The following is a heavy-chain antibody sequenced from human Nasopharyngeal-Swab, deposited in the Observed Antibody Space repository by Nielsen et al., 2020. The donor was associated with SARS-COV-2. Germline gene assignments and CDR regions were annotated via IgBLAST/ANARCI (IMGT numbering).Heavy chain of an antibody. Sequence: GESLKISCAASGFTFSDYYMSWIRQAPGKGLEWVSYISSSGSTIYYADSVKGRFTISRENAKNSLYLQMNSLRAEDTAVYYCARSLSVRYSSGWYESEGWFDPWGQGTLVTVSS. J-gene: IGHJ5*02. CDR3: ARSLSVRYSSGWYESEGWFDP. CDR1: GFTFSDYY. CDR2: ISSSGSTI. D-gene: IGHD6-19*01. V-gene: IGHV3-11*01.